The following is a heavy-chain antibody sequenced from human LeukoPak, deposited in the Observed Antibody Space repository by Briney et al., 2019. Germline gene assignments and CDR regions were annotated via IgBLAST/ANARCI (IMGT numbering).Heavy chain of an antibody. D-gene: IGHD3-10*01. CDR2: INHSGST. CDR3: ARGLPLWFGELPFDY. J-gene: IGHJ4*02. CDR1: GGSFSGYY. Sequence: MSSETLSLTCAVYGGSFSGYYWGWIRQPPGKGLEWIGEINHSGSTNYNPSLKSRVTISVDTSKNQFSLKLSSVTAADTAVYYCARGLPLWFGELPFDYWGQGTLVTVSS. V-gene: IGHV4-34*01.